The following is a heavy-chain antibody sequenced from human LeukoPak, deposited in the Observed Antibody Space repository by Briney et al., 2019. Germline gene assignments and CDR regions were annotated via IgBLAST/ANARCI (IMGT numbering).Heavy chain of an antibody. D-gene: IGHD6-6*01. CDR3: ARESIAARSRFDP. V-gene: IGHV1-8*03. CDR2: MNPNSGNT. CDR1: GYTFTSYD. J-gene: IGHJ5*02. Sequence: ASVKVSCKASGYTFTSYDINWVRQATGQGLEWMGWMNPNSGNTGYAQKFQGRVTITRNTSISTAYMELSSLRSEDTAVYYCARESIAARSRFDPWGQGTLVTVSS.